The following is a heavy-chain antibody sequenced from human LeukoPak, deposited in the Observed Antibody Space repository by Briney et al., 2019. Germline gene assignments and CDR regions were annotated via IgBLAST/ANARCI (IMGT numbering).Heavy chain of an antibody. CDR3: AKEYSSSWYHYYYYMDV. V-gene: IGHV3-11*04. Sequence: GGSLRLSCAASGFTFSDYYMSWIRDAPGKGLGWVSYISSNGIYYADSVKGRFTISRDNAKNTPYLQINSLRTEGTAVYYCAKEYSSSWYHYYYYMDVWGKGTTVTVSS. CDR1: GFTFSDYY. J-gene: IGHJ6*03. CDR2: ISSNGI. D-gene: IGHD6-13*01.